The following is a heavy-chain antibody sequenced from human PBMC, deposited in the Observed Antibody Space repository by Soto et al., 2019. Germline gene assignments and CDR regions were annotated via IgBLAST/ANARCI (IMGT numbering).Heavy chain of an antibody. CDR1: GGTFSSYA. J-gene: IGHJ4*02. CDR3: ARVLSAMADFDY. Sequence: SVKVSCKASGGTFSSYAISWVRQAPGQGLEWMGGVIPIFGTANYAQKFQGRVTITADESTSTAYMELSSLRSEDTAVYYCARVLSAMADFDYWGQGTLVTVSS. CDR2: VIPIFGTA. D-gene: IGHD5-18*01. V-gene: IGHV1-69*13.